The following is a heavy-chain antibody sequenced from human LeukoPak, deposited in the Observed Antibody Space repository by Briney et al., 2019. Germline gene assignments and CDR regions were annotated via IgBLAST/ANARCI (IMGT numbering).Heavy chain of an antibody. Sequence: SETLSLTCTVSGGSIGSYYWSWIRQPPGKGLEWIRYIYYSGNTKYNPSLKSRVTISVDTSRKRFSLNLSSVTAADTAVYYCARGEWGAMATPYFDYWGQGTLVTVSS. V-gene: IGHV4-59*01. D-gene: IGHD3-16*01. J-gene: IGHJ4*02. CDR2: IYYSGNT. CDR3: ARGEWGAMATPYFDY. CDR1: GGSIGSYY.